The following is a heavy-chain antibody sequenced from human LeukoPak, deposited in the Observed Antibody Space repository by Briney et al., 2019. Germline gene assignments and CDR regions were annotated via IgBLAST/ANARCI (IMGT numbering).Heavy chain of an antibody. J-gene: IGHJ4*02. Sequence: GGSLRLSCAASGFTFSSYGMHWVRQAPGKGLEWVAVISYDGSNKYYADSVKGRFTISRDNSKNTLYLQMNSLRAEDTAVYYCAKGMSDYDDFDYWGQGTLVTVSS. CDR1: GFTFSSYG. CDR3: AKGMSDYDDFDY. V-gene: IGHV3-30*18. CDR2: ISYDGSNK. D-gene: IGHD5-12*01.